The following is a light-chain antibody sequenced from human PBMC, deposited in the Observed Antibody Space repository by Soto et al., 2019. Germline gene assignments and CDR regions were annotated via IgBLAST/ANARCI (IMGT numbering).Light chain of an antibody. J-gene: IGKJ4*01. CDR1: QGISNW. V-gene: IGKV1-12*01. CDR3: QQANSLPLT. CDR2: AAS. Sequence: DIQMTQSPSSVSASVGDRVTISCRASQGISNWLAWYQQKPGKAPKLLIYAASGLQSGVPSRFSGRGSGTDFTLTITCLQPEDFAAYYCQQANSLPLTFGGGTKVDIK.